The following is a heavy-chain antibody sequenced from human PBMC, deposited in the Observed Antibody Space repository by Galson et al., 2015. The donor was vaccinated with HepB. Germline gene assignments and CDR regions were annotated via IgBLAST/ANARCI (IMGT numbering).Heavy chain of an antibody. CDR3: ARPSCSGGSCRLLNYYYGMDV. V-gene: IGHV1-69*04. Sequence: SVKVSCKASGGTFSSYAISWVRQAPGQGLEWMGRIIPILGIANYAQKFQGRVTITADKSTSTAYMELSSLRSEDTAVYYCARPSCSGGSCRLLNYYYGMDVWGQGTTVTVSS. J-gene: IGHJ6*02. D-gene: IGHD2-15*01. CDR1: GGTFSSYA. CDR2: IIPILGIA.